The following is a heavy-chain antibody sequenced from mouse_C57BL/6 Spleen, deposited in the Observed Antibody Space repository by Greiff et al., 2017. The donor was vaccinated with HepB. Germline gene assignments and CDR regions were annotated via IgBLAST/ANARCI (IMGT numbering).Heavy chain of an antibody. CDR3: ARMVATDYFDY. V-gene: IGHV5-17*01. D-gene: IGHD1-1*02. CDR2: ISSGSSTI. CDR1: GFTFSDYG. Sequence: EVQVVESGGGLVKPGGSLKLSCAASGFTFSDYGMHWVRQAPEKGLEWVAYISSGSSTIYYADTVKGRFTISRDNAKNTLFLQMTSLRSEDTAMYYCARMVATDYFDYWGQGTTLTVSS. J-gene: IGHJ2*01.